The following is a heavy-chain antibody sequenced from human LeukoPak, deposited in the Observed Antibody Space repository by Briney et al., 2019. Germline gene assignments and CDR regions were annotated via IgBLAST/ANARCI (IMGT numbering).Heavy chain of an antibody. CDR2: INPNSGGT. CDR3: ARDDYDYVWGSYRQNPIGY. CDR1: GYTFTGYY. D-gene: IGHD3-16*02. J-gene: IGHJ4*02. Sequence: ASVKVSCKASGYTFTGYYMHWVRQAPGQGLEWMGRINPNSGGTNYAQKFQGRVTMTSDTSISTAYMELSRLRSDDTAVYYCARDDYDYVWGSYRQNPIGYWGQGTLVTVSS. V-gene: IGHV1-2*06.